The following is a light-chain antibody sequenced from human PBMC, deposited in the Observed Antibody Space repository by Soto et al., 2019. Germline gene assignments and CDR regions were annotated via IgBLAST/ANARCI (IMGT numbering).Light chain of an antibody. CDR1: QTVGNNY. CDR2: DAS. J-gene: IGKJ4*01. CDR3: HQCATSPLT. Sequence: EIVLTQSPGTLSLSPGERATLSCRASQTVGNNYLAWYQQKPGQAPRLLIDDASNRATGIPDRFSGTWSGTDFTLTISRLEPEDFAVYYCHQCATSPLTFGGGTKVEIK. V-gene: IGKV3-20*01.